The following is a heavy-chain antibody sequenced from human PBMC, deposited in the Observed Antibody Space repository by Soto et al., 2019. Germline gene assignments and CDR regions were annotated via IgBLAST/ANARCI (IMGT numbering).Heavy chain of an antibody. V-gene: IGHV3-74*01. CDR1: GLTFSSNW. Sequence: EVQLVESGGGLVQPGGSLRLSCAVSGLTFSSNWMHWVRQAPGKGLVWVSRSSSDGTSTTYADSERGRFTISGDNAKNTLYLQRHSLRAEDTGVYYCARGSYSSCTHWRQGSLVTVSS. CDR3: ARGSYSSCTH. D-gene: IGHD6-6*01. CDR2: SSSDGTST. J-gene: IGHJ4*02.